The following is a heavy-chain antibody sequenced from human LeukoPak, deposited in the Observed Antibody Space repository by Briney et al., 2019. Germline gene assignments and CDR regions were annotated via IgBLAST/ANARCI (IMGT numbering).Heavy chain of an antibody. Sequence: GGSLRLSCAASGFTFSSFAMSWVRQAPGKGLEWVSSISGSGGSTYYTESVKGRFTISRDNSKNTLYVQMNGLRAEDTAVYYCAKLGSGSYYFDYWGQGTLVTVSS. CDR3: AKLGSGSYYFDY. D-gene: IGHD3-3*01. CDR2: ISGSGGST. V-gene: IGHV3-23*01. CDR1: GFTFSSFA. J-gene: IGHJ4*02.